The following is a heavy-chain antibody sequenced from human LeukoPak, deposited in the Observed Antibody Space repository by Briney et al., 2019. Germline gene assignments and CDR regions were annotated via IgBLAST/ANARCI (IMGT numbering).Heavy chain of an antibody. V-gene: IGHV3-9*01. J-gene: IGHJ3*02. CDR2: ISWNSGSI. D-gene: IGHD6-13*01. CDR3: AKDKGIAAAGTDAFDI. CDR1: GFTFSNYA. Sequence: GGSLRLSCAGSGFTFSNYAMSWVRQAPGKGLEWVSGISWNSGSIGYADSVKGRFTISRDNAKNSLYLQMNSLRAEDTALYYCAKDKGIAAAGTDAFDIWGQGTMVTVSS.